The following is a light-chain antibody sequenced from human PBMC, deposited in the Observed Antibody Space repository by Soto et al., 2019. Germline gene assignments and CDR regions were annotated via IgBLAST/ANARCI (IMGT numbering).Light chain of an antibody. Sequence: EIVLTQSPATLSLSPGERATLSCRASQSVSRYLAWYQQKPGQAPRLLIYDASNRATGIPARFSGSGSGTDFTLTISSLETEDVAVYYWQQRSNWPPTFGGGTKVEIK. CDR2: DAS. V-gene: IGKV3-11*01. J-gene: IGKJ4*01. CDR3: QQRSNWPPT. CDR1: QSVSRY.